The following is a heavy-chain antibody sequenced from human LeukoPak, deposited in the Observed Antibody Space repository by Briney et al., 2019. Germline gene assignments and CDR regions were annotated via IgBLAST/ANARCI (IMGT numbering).Heavy chain of an antibody. CDR2: ITFSSESV. CDR3: AKDIAASGLPRIFDF. V-gene: IGHV3-21*04. CDR1: GFTFGIYT. D-gene: IGHD6-13*01. J-gene: IGHJ4*02. Sequence: PGGSLRLSCAASGFTFGIYTMTWVRQAPGGGLEWVSSITFSSESVYYADSVKGRFAISRDNAENSLYLQMNSLSGEDTAIYYCAKDIAASGLPRIFDFWGQGTLVTVSS.